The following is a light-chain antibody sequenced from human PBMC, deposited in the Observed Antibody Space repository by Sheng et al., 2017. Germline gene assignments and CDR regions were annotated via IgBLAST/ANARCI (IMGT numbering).Light chain of an antibody. CDR3: QSYDSSLSGWV. Sequence: QSVLTQPPSVSGAPGQRITISCTATGYDVHWYQQLPGGAPKLLIYANTNRPSGVPGRFSGSKSGTSASLVITGLQAEDEADYYCQSYDSSLSGWVFGGGTKLTVL. V-gene: IGLV1-40*01. CDR2: ANT. J-gene: IGLJ3*02. CDR1: GYD.